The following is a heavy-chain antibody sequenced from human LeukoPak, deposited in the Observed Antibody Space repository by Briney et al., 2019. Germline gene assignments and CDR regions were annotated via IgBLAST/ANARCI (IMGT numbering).Heavy chain of an antibody. CDR2: ISSSGSTI. Sequence: QPGGSLRLSCAASGFTFSSFEMNWVRQAPGKGLEWVSYISSSGSTIYYADSVKGRFTISRDNAKNSLYLQMNSLRAEDTAVYYCARRAVPGVADYYWGQGTLVTVSS. CDR3: ARRAVPGVADYY. D-gene: IGHD6-13*01. CDR1: GFTFSSFE. V-gene: IGHV3-48*03. J-gene: IGHJ4*02.